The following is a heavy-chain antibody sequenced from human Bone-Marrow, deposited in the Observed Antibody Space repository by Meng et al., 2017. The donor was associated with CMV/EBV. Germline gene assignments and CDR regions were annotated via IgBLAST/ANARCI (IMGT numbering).Heavy chain of an antibody. CDR2: INPNTDT. V-gene: IGHV1-2*02. J-gene: IGHJ4*02. CDR3: ARSSGWSRFDY. CDR1: GYTLTDYY. D-gene: IGHD6-19*01. Sequence: GQLVQSGAEVKKPGASVKGSSKASGYTLTDYYIHWVRQAPGQWLEWMGWINPNTDTNYAQNFQGRVTMTRDMSINTAYMELSRLTSGDTAVYCCARSSGWSRFDYWGQGTLVTVSS.